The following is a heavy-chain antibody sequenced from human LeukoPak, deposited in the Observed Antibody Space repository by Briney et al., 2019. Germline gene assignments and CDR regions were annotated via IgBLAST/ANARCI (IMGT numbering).Heavy chain of an antibody. CDR1: GGSFSDYY. CDR2: VNHSGYT. V-gene: IGHV4-34*01. J-gene: IGHJ4*02. D-gene: IGHD3-10*01. CDR3: ARGPPPGATAYGVVGY. Sequence: PSETLSLTCAVYGGSFSDYYWTWIRQTPGKGLEWIGEVNHSGYTNYQPSLKSRLTLSVDTSKNQFSLKLSFVTAADTAVYYCARGPPPGATAYGVVGYWSRGTLVTVSS.